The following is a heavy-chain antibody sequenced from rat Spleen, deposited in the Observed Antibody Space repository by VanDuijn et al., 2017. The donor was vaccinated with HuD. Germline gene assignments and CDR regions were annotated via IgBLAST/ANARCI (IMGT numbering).Heavy chain of an antibody. D-gene: IGHD2-7*01. J-gene: IGHJ1*01. Sequence: EVQLVESGGGLVQPGRSLKLSCAASGFTFSNYDMAWVCQAPTKGLEWVATISYDGNVPYYRDSVKGRFTISRDNAKSTLYLQMDSLRPEETATYYCARRGYLSNWYFDFWGPGIMVTVSS. CDR2: ISYDGNVP. CDR3: ARRGYLSNWYFDF. CDR1: GFTFSNYD. V-gene: IGHV5-29*01.